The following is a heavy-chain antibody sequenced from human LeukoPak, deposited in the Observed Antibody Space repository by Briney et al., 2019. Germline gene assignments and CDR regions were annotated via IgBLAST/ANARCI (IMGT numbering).Heavy chain of an antibody. V-gene: IGHV7-4-1*02. CDR1: GYTFTSYA. CDR2: TNTNTGNP. D-gene: IGHD3-9*01. CDR3: ARGIQSDYDILTGYDY. J-gene: IGHJ4*02. Sequence: ASVKVSCKASGYTFTSYAMSWVRQAPGQGLEWMGWTNTNTGNPTYAQGFTGRFVFSLDTSVSTAYLQISSLKAEDTAVYYCARGIQSDYDILTGYDYWGQGTLVTVSS.